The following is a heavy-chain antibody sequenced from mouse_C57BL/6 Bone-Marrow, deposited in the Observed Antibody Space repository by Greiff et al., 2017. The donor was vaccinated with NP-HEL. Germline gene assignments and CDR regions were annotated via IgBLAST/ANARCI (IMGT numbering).Heavy chain of an antibody. V-gene: IGHV1-82*01. CDR1: GYAFSSSW. D-gene: IGHD1-1*01. Sequence: VKLQESGPELVKPGASVKISCKASGYAFSSSWMNWVKQRPGKGLEWIGRIYPGDGDTNYNGKFKGKATLTADKSSSTAYMQLSSLTSEDSAVYFCARAGRYPLFDYWGQGTTLTVSS. J-gene: IGHJ2*01. CDR2: IYPGDGDT. CDR3: ARAGRYPLFDY.